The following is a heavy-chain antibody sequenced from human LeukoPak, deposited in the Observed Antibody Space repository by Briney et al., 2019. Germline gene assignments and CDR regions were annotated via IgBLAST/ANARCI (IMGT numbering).Heavy chain of an antibody. Sequence: GGSLRLSCAASGFTFSSYGMHWVRQAPGKGLEWVAVISYDGSNKYYADSVKGRFTISRDNSKNTLYLQMNSLRAEDTAVYYCAKDGNNWTFDYWGQGTLVTVSS. CDR3: AKDGNNWTFDY. CDR2: ISYDGSNK. V-gene: IGHV3-30*18. CDR1: GFTFSSYG. J-gene: IGHJ4*02. D-gene: IGHD1-20*01.